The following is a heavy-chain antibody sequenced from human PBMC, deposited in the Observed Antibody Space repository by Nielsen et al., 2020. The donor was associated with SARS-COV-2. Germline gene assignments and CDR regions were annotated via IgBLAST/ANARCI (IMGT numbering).Heavy chain of an antibody. CDR3: AIFDYDNSDLNDY. CDR1: GGSFSGYY. D-gene: IGHD4-11*01. CDR2: INHSGST. J-gene: IGHJ4*02. V-gene: IGHV4-34*01. Sequence: SETLSLTCAVYGGSFSGYYWSWIRQPPGKGLEWIGEINHSGSTNYNPSLKSRVTTSVDTSKSQFSLRLNSVTTADTAVYYCAIFDYDNSDLNDYWGQGTLVTVSS.